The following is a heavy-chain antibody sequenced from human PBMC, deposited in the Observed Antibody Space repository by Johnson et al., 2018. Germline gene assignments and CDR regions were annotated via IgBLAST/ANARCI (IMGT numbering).Heavy chain of an antibody. CDR3: ARGAGYSDYNSIEF. CDR1: GFTFENFA. D-gene: IGHD5-12*01. CDR2: ITWNSGKI. Sequence: VQLQESGGGLVQPGRSLRLSCVANGFTFENFAMHWVRQSPGKGLEWVSGITWNSGKIGYADSVEGRFTISRDNAKNSLYLHMSSLRVEDTACYYCARGAGYSDYNSIEFWGQGTLLTVSS. V-gene: IGHV3-9*01. J-gene: IGHJ4*02.